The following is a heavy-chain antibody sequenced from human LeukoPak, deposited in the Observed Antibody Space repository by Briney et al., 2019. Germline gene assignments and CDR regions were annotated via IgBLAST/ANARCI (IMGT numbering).Heavy chain of an antibody. CDR2: INHSGST. CDR3: ASRSTNYYYYGMDV. Sequence: SQTLSLTCAVYGGSFSGYYWSWIRQPPGKGLEWIGEINHSGSTNYNPSLKSRVTISVDTSKNQFSLKLSSVTAADTAVYYCASRSTNYYYYGMDVWGQGTTVTVSS. V-gene: IGHV4-34*01. CDR1: GGSFSGYY. J-gene: IGHJ6*02.